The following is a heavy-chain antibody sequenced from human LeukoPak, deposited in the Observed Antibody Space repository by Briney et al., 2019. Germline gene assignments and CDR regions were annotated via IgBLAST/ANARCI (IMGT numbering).Heavy chain of an antibody. J-gene: IGHJ6*02. Sequence: SETLSLTCTVSGGSISSSSYYWGWIRQPPGKGLEWIGSIYYSGSTYYNPSLKSRVTISVDTSKNQFSLKLSSVTAADAAVHYCARHYRVATLSYYYYYGMDVWGQGTTVTVSS. V-gene: IGHV4-39*01. CDR3: ARHYRVATLSYYYYYGMDV. CDR1: GGSISSSSYY. CDR2: IYYSGST. D-gene: IGHD5-12*01.